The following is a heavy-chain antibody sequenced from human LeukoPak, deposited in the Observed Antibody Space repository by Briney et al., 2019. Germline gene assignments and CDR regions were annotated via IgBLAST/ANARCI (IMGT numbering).Heavy chain of an antibody. J-gene: IGHJ4*02. Sequence: PSETLSLTCNVSGYSISSGYYWGWIRQPPGKGLEWIGSIYHSGSTYYNPSLKSRVTISVDTSKNQFSLKLSSVTAADTAVYYCARDGYRLFDYWGQGTLVTVSS. D-gene: IGHD5-12*01. CDR1: GYSISSGYY. CDR2: IYHSGST. CDR3: ARDGYRLFDY. V-gene: IGHV4-38-2*02.